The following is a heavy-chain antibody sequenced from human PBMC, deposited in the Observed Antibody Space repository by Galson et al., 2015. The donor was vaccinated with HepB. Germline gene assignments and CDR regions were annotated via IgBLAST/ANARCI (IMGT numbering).Heavy chain of an antibody. CDR3: ARDRRSGSLDY. CDR2: IHSSSSPI. V-gene: IGHV3-48*01. D-gene: IGHD6-19*01. J-gene: IGHJ4*02. CDR1: RFTFSSYS. Sequence: SLRLSCAGSRFTFSSYSMVWVRQAPGKGLEWVSYIHSSSSPIYYADSARGRFTISRDNAKNSMFLQMNNLRAEDTAVYYCARDRRSGSLDYWGQGTLVTVSS.